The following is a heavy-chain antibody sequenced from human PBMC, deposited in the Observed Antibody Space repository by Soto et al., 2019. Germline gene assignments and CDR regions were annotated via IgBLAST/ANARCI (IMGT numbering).Heavy chain of an antibody. D-gene: IGHD6-19*01. CDR1: GFTFSDYY. CDR3: AKVPTYPGYSSGCWHYYGMDV. V-gene: IGHV3-11*01. Sequence: GGSLRLSCAASGFTFSDYYMTWIRQAPGKGLEWLSYISSSESTIFYADSVKGRFTISRDNSKNTLYLQMNSLRAEDTAVYYCAKVPTYPGYSSGCWHYYGMDVWGQGTTVTVSS. J-gene: IGHJ6*02. CDR2: ISSSESTI.